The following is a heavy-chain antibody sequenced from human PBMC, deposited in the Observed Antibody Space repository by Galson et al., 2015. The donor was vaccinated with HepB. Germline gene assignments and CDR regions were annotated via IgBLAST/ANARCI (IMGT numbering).Heavy chain of an antibody. D-gene: IGHD2/OR15-2a*01. J-gene: IGHJ5*02. CDR2: INDNGSKT. V-gene: IGHV3-64*01. CDR3: ARGPFYDVALDL. Sequence: SLRLSCAGSGFTFSTYAIHWVRQAPGKGLEYVSSINDNGSKTFYASSVKGRFAIFRDNSKKTVSLQMGRLRGEDMAVYYCARGPFYDVALDLWGQGTLVIVSS. CDR1: GFTFSTYA.